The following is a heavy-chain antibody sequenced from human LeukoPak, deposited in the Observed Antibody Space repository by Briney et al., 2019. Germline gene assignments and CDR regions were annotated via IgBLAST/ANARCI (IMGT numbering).Heavy chain of an antibody. CDR3: AKGWETSGYYNGFDC. CDR1: GFSVSLNY. J-gene: IGHJ4*02. CDR2: LYSGSDT. D-gene: IGHD3-3*01. Sequence: GGSLRLSCAASGFSVSLNYMNWVRQAPGKGLEWVSILYSGSDTYYADSVKGRFTISRDNSKNTLYLQMSSLRAEDTAVFYCAKGWETSGYYNGFDCWGQGTLVTVSS. V-gene: IGHV3-53*01.